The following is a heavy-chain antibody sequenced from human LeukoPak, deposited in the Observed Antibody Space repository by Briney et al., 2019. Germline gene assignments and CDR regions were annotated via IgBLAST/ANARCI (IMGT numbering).Heavy chain of an antibody. CDR3: TTDSLLAYCGSDCYH. Sequence: PGGSLRLSCAASGFTFSNAWMSWVRQAPGKGLEWVGRIKSKTDGGTTDYAAPVKGRFTISRDDSKNTLYLQMNSLKTEDTAVYYCTTDSLLAYCGSDCYHWGQGTLVTVSS. CDR1: GFTFSNAW. CDR2: IKSKTDGGTT. D-gene: IGHD2-21*01. V-gene: IGHV3-15*01. J-gene: IGHJ4*02.